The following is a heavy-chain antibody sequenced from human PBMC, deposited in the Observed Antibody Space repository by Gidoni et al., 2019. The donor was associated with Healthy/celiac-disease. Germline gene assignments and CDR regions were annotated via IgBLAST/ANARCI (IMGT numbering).Heavy chain of an antibody. J-gene: IGHJ5*02. CDR3: AKGRARYCSSTSCHNWFDP. D-gene: IGHD2-2*01. CDR1: GFNFSSYA. CDR2: IMGSCGST. V-gene: IGHV3-23*01. Sequence: EVQLLESGGGLVQPGGSLRLSCAASGFNFSSYAMSWVRQAPGKGLEWVSAIMGSCGSTYYADSVKGRFTISRDNAKNTLYLQMNSLRAEDTAVYYCAKGRARYCSSTSCHNWFDPWGQGTLVTVSS.